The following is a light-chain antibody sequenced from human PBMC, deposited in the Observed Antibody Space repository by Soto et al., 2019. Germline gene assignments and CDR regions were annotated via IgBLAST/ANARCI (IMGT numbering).Light chain of an antibody. CDR3: HQYGSSPGT. V-gene: IGKV3-20*01. CDR1: QSVTSNY. J-gene: IGKJ1*01. CDR2: GAS. Sequence: ESDLTQSPGTLSVSPGERATLSCRASQSVTSNYVAWYQQKPGQAPRLLLFGASIRDTGIPVRFSGSGSGTDFTLTITRLEPEDFAVYYCHQYGSSPGTFGQGTKVDIK.